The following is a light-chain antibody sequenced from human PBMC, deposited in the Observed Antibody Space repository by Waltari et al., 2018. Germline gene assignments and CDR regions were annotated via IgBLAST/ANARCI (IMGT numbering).Light chain of an antibody. Sequence: EILMTQTPLSLSVTPGLSASISCKSSQSLLHTDGKTYLYWYLQKPGQPPQLLIYVLNTRFSGVADRFSGSGSGTDFTLKISRVEAEDVGFYYCMQSKQFPLTFGGGTKVEIK. CDR1: QSLLHTDGKTY. V-gene: IGKV2D-29*01. CDR3: MQSKQFPLT. CDR2: VLN. J-gene: IGKJ4*01.